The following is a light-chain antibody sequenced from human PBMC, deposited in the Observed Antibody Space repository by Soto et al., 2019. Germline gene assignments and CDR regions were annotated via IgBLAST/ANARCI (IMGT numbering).Light chain of an antibody. CDR2: EVR. J-gene: IGLJ1*01. Sequence: LTQPASVSGSPGQSITISCTGTSSDVGAYNYVSWYQQYPGKAPKVIIFEVRKRPSGVSNRFSGSKSGDTASLTISGLQAEDEADYYCSSYRSSTTFVFGTGTKVTVL. CDR1: SSDVGAYNY. V-gene: IGLV2-14*01. CDR3: SSYRSSTTFV.